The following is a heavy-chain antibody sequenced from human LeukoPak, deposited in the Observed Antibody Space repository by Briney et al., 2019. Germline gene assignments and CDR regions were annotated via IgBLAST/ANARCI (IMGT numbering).Heavy chain of an antibody. Sequence: SVKVSCKASGGTFSSYAISWVRQAPGQGLEWMGRIIPILGVANYAQKFQGRVTITADKSTSTAYMELSSLRSEDTAVYYCARGEVGGSYGIAFDYWGQGTLVTVSS. V-gene: IGHV1-69*04. CDR3: ARGEVGGSYGIAFDY. J-gene: IGHJ4*02. CDR2: IIPILGVA. D-gene: IGHD1-26*01. CDR1: GGTFSSYA.